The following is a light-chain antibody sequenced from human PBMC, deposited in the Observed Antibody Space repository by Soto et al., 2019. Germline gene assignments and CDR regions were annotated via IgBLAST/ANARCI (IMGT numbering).Light chain of an antibody. CDR3: SPYEGSSNV. J-gene: IGLJ1*01. CDR1: SSDVGGYNY. CDR2: EVN. V-gene: IGLV2-8*01. Sequence: QSVLTQPPSASGSPGQSVAISCTGTSSDVGGYNYVSWYQQHPGKAPKLMIYEVNKRPSGVPDRFSGSKSGNTASLTVSGLQAEDEDDYYCSPYEGSSNVFGNGTKVTVL.